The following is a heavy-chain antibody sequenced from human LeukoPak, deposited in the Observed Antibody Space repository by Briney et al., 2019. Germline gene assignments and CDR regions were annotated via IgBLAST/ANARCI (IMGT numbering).Heavy chain of an antibody. CDR3: ARVEPGAAAGVFDY. Sequence: ASVKVSCKASGYTFTVYYMHWVRQAPGQGLEWMGWINPNSGGTNYAQKFQGWVTITRDTSISTAYMELSRLRSDDTAVYYCARVEPGAAAGVFDYWGQGTLVTVSS. D-gene: IGHD6-13*01. CDR2: INPNSGGT. V-gene: IGHV1-2*04. CDR1: GYTFTVYY. J-gene: IGHJ4*02.